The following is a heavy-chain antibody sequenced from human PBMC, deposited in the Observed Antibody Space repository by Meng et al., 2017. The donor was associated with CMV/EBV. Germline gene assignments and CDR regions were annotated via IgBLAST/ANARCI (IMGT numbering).Heavy chain of an antibody. Sequence: LSLTCTVSGGSISSGGYYWSWIRQHPGKGLEWIGYIYYSGSTYYNPSLKSRVTISFPPSTHPFSLKLTSVTASDTAVYYCARAPDCPWGQGTLVTVSS. CDR3: ARAPDCP. CDR1: GGSISSGGYY. V-gene: IGHV4-31*03. CDR2: IYYSGST. J-gene: IGHJ4*02. D-gene: IGHD1-14*01.